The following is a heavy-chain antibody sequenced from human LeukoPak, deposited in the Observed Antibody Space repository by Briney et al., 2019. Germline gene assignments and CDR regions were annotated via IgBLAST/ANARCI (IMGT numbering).Heavy chain of an antibody. J-gene: IGHJ4*02. V-gene: IGHV4-4*07. CDR2: IYTSGST. D-gene: IGHD3-10*01. CDR3: ARGLVRGVIPIRGYFDY. CDR1: GGSISSYY. Sequence: SETLSLTCTVSGGSISSYYWSWIRQPAGKGLEWIGRIYTSGSTNYNPSLKSRVTMSVDTSKNQFSLKLSSVTAADTAVYYCARGLVRGVIPIRGYFDYWGQGTLVTVSS.